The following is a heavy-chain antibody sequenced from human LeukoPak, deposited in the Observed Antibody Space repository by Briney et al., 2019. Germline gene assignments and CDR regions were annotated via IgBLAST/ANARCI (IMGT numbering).Heavy chain of an antibody. D-gene: IGHD1-26*01. V-gene: IGHV4-38-2*02. CDR3: ARHAIVGATIFSY. CDR2: IYHSGST. Sequence: SETLSLTCTVSGYSITSGYYWGWVRQPPGGGLEWIGSIYHSGSTYYNPSLKSRVTISVDTSKNQFSLKLTSVTAADTAVYYCARHAIVGATIFSYWGQGTLVTVSS. CDR1: GYSITSGYY. J-gene: IGHJ4*02.